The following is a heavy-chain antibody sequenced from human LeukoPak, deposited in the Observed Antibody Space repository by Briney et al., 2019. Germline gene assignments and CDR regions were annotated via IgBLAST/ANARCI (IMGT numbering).Heavy chain of an antibody. D-gene: IGHD3-16*01. Sequence: GGSLRLSCAASGFTFSRYWMNWVRQAPGKGLVWVSRIKNDGSSTTYADFVKGRFAISRDNAKNTLYLQINSLRADDTAAYYCARDSSSYGVGYFDYWGQGTLVTASS. V-gene: IGHV3-74*01. J-gene: IGHJ4*02. CDR2: IKNDGSST. CDR3: ARDSSSYGVGYFDY. CDR1: GFTFSRYW.